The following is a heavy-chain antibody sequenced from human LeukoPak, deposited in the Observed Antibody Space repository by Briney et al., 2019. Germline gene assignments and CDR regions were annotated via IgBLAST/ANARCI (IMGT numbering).Heavy chain of an antibody. CDR2: INWNSDRI. Sequence: GGSLRLSCAASGFTFYDYAMHWVRQAPGKGLEWVSGINWNSDRIVYADSVKGRFTISRDNAKKSLYLQMNSLRAEDTALYYCTKGNSGYYSPFDYWGQGTLVTVSS. CDR1: GFTFYDYA. D-gene: IGHD3-22*01. J-gene: IGHJ4*02. V-gene: IGHV3-9*01. CDR3: TKGNSGYYSPFDY.